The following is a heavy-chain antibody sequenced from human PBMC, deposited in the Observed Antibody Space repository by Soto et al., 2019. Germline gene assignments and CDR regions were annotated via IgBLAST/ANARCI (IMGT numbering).Heavy chain of an antibody. D-gene: IGHD3-3*01. CDR1: GFTVTYHY. CDR2: IYADGNT. Sequence: EVQLVESGGGLIQPGGSLRLSCAASGFTVTYHYVTWVRQAPGKGLEWVSLIYADGNTYYIDSVKGRFTASRDHSQNTLYLQMDSLRDEDTAMYYCATPYFYGGWAFDIWGQGTMVTVSS. V-gene: IGHV3-53*01. CDR3: ATPYFYGGWAFDI. J-gene: IGHJ3*02.